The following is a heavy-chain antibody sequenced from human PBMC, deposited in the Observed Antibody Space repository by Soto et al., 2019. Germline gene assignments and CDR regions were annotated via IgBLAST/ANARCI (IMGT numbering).Heavy chain of an antibody. CDR1: GYTFNTYY. CDR2: IHPSGGGT. Sequence: QVQLVQSGAEVRKPGASVKVSCRPSGYTFNTYYLHWLRQAPGQALEWMGVIHPSGGGTTYAQKFRGGVTETGDTPMTTVFRGWSSRRAADTAVNYGEGGRPIAWVTASFNTWGRGTLAPFPS. D-gene: IGHD2-21*02. V-gene: IGHV1-46*02. J-gene: IGHJ5*02. CDR3: EGGRPIAWVTASFNT.